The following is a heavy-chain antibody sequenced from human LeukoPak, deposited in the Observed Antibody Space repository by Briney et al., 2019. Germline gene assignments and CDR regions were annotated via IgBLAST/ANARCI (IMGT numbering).Heavy chain of an antibody. CDR2: IKQDGSEK. CDR1: GFTFSSYW. D-gene: IGHD5-24*01. J-gene: IGHJ4*02. CDR3: ARRRRDGYNYYFDY. V-gene: IGHV3-7*01. Sequence: GGSLRLSCAASGFTFSSYWMSWVRQAPGKGLEWVANIKQDGSEKYYVDSVKGRFTISRDNAKNSLYLQMNSLGAEDTAVYYCARRRRDGYNYYFDYWGQGTLVTVSS.